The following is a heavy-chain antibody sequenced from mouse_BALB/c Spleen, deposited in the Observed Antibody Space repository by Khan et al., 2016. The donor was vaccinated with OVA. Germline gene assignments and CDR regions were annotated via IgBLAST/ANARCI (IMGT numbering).Heavy chain of an antibody. Sequence: QVQLQQSGAELMKPGASVKISCKASGYTFSTYCIEWVKQRPGHGLEWIGEILPRSGSTNYNENFKGKATFTADTSSNTAYMQLSSLTSEDSAVYYCASTARAYYYAMDYWGQGTSVTVSS. CDR1: GYTFSTYC. D-gene: IGHD3-1*01. CDR3: ASTARAYYYAMDY. J-gene: IGHJ4*01. V-gene: IGHV1-9*01. CDR2: ILPRSGST.